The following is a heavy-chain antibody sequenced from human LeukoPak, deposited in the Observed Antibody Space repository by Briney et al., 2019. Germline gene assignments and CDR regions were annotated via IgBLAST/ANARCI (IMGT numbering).Heavy chain of an antibody. V-gene: IGHV3-23*01. Sequence: GGSLRLSCAASGFTFSSYAMNWVRQAPGKGLEWVSAISGSGGSTYYADSVKGRFTISRDNSKNTLYLQMNSLRAEDTAVYYCAREAGYSYGQQPDYWGQGTLVTVSS. J-gene: IGHJ4*02. CDR3: AREAGYSYGQQPDY. CDR2: ISGSGGST. CDR1: GFTFSSYA. D-gene: IGHD5-18*01.